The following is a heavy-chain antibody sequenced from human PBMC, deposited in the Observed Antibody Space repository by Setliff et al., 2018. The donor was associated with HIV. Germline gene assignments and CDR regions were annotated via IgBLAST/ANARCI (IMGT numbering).Heavy chain of an antibody. CDR3: AKDRDGYNQDAFDI. D-gene: IGHD5-12*01. Sequence: GGSLRLSCAASGFTFDDYAMHWVRQAPGKGLEWVSGISWNSGSIGYADSVKGRFTISRDNAKNSLYLQMNSLRAEDTALYYCAKDRDGYNQDAFDIWGQGTMVTVSS. CDR2: ISWNSGSI. V-gene: IGHV3-9*01. J-gene: IGHJ3*02. CDR1: GFTFDDYA.